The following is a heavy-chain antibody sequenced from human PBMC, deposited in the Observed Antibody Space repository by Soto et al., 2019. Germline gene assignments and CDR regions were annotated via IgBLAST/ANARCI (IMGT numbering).Heavy chain of an antibody. CDR1: GFTFSDHY. CDR2: VSNRANSHTT. V-gene: IGHV3-72*01. D-gene: IGHD1-26*01. Sequence: EVQLVESGGGLVQPGGSLRLSCAASGFTFSDHYMDWVRQSPGKGLEWVGRVSNRANSHTTVYAASVKGRFTISRDDSKNSVFLEMNSLKTEDTAVYYCATLERIVGGTWEYWGQGTLVTVSS. CDR3: ATLERIVGGTWEY. J-gene: IGHJ4*02.